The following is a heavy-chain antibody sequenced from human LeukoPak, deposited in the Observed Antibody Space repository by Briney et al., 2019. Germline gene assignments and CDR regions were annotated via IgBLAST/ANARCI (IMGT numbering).Heavy chain of an antibody. CDR1: GFTFSSYW. D-gene: IGHD6-13*01. CDR2: IKQDGSEK. Sequence: GGSLRLSCAASGFTFSSYWMSWVRQAPGKGLEWVANIKQDGSEKYYVDSVKGRFTISRDSAKNSLYLQMNSLRAEDTAVYYCARDLEIFSSSWYVWGQGTLVTVSS. J-gene: IGHJ4*02. V-gene: IGHV3-7*01. CDR3: ARDLEIFSSSWYV.